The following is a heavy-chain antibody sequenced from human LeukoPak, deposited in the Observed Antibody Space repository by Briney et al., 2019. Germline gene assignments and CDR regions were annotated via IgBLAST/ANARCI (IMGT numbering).Heavy chain of an antibody. V-gene: IGHV4-38-2*01. CDR1: GYSISSGYY. J-gene: IGHJ4*02. Sequence: SETLSLTCAVSGYSISSGYYWGWIRQPPGRGLEWIGSLYHSGSTYYNPSLKSRVTISVDTSKNQFSLRLTSVTAADTAVYYCARSGTGLLRYYFDYWGQGTLITVSS. CDR3: ARSGTGLLRYYFDY. CDR2: LYHSGST. D-gene: IGHD3-22*01.